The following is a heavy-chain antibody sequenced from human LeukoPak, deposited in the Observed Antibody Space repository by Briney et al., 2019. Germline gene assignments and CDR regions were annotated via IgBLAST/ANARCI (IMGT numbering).Heavy chain of an antibody. CDR3: ARSYSSSWCTFDY. CDR1: GGSISSGDYY. V-gene: IGHV4-30-4*08. J-gene: IGHJ4*02. CDR2: IYYSGST. Sequence: SETLSLTCTVSGGSISSGDYYWSWIRQSPGKGLEWIGYIYYSGSTYYNPSLKSRVTISVDTSKNQFSLKLSSVTAADTAVYYCARSYSSSWCTFDYWGQGTLVTVSS. D-gene: IGHD6-13*01.